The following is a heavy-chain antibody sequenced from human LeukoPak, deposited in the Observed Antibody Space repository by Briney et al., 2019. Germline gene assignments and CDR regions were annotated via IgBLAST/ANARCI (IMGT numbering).Heavy chain of an antibody. CDR2: FDPEDGET. D-gene: IGHD2-2*02. CDR3: ATLAIVVVPAAIRGNGMDV. Sequence: GASVKVSCKVSGYTLTELSMHWVRQAPGKGLEWMGGFDPEDGETIYAQKFQGRVTMTEATSTDTAYMELSSLRSEDTAVYYCATLAIVVVPAAIRGNGMDVWGQGTTVTVSS. V-gene: IGHV1-24*01. J-gene: IGHJ6*02. CDR1: GYTLTELS.